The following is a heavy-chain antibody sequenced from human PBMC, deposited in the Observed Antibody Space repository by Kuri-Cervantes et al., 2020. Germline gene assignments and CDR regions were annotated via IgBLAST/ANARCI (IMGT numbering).Heavy chain of an antibody. CDR1: GGTFSSYT. D-gene: IGHD2-15*01. CDR3: ARDRKGSSGGLDAFDI. Sequence: ASVKVSCKASGGTFSSYTISWVRQAPGQGLEWMGWISAYNGDTNYAQKLQGRVTMTTDTFTSTAYMELRSLRSDDTAVYYCARDRKGSSGGLDAFDIWGQGTMVTVSS. J-gene: IGHJ3*02. V-gene: IGHV1-18*01. CDR2: ISAYNGDT.